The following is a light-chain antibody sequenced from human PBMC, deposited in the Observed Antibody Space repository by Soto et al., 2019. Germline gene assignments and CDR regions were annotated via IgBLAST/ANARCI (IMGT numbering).Light chain of an antibody. V-gene: IGLV3-1*01. CDR2: QDS. Sequence: SYELTQPPSVSVSPGQTASITCSGDKLGDKYACWYQQKPGQSPVLVIYQDSKRPSGIPERFSGSNSGNTATLTISGTQAVDEADYYCQAWDSSTGEVFAGGTKVTVL. CDR1: KLGDKY. CDR3: QAWDSSTGEV. J-gene: IGLJ2*01.